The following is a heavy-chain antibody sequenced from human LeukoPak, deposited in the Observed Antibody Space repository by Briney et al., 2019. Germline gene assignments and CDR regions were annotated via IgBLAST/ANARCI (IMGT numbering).Heavy chain of an antibody. D-gene: IGHD3-3*01. V-gene: IGHV1-3*01. Sequence: KYSQKFQGRVTITRDTSASTAYMELSSLRSEDTAVYYCARDTEMLILRFLGWLPQGDNWFDPWGQGTLVTVSS. CDR3: ARDTEMLILRFLGWLPQGDNWFDP. J-gene: IGHJ5*02.